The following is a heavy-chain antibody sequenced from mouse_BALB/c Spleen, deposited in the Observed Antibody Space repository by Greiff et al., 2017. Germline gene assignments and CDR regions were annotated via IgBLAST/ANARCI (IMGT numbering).Heavy chain of an antibody. Sequence: EVQVVESGGGLVKPGGSLKLSCAASGFTFSDYYMYWVRQTPEKRLEWVATISDGGSYTYYPDSVKGRFTISRDNAKNNLYLQMSSLKSEDTAMYYCASTARATGAMDYWGQGTSVTVSS. CDR2: ISDGGSYT. CDR1: GFTFSDYY. V-gene: IGHV5-4*02. J-gene: IGHJ4*01. CDR3: ASTARATGAMDY. D-gene: IGHD3-2*01.